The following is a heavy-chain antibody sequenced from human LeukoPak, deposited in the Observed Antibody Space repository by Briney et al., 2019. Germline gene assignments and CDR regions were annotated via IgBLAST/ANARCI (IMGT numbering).Heavy chain of an antibody. D-gene: IGHD3-10*01. V-gene: IGHV4-59*08. CDR1: GGSISNYY. Sequence: SETLSLTCTVSGGSISNYYWSWIRQPPGKGLEWIAYINYSGSINYNPSLKSRVTISVDTSKNQFSLKLSSVTAADTAVCYCARHRRWFGELQYYFDYWGQGTLVTVSS. CDR3: ARHRRWFGELQYYFDY. J-gene: IGHJ4*02. CDR2: INYSGSI.